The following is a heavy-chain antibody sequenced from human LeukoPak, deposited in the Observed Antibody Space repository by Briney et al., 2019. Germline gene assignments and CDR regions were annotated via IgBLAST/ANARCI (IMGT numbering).Heavy chain of an antibody. CDR3: ARDRPSMVRGVNRNWFDP. CDR2: INHIGST. V-gene: IGHV4-34*01. CDR1: GGSFSVYY. J-gene: IGHJ5*02. D-gene: IGHD3-10*01. Sequence: SETLSLTCAVYGGSFSVYYWSCVRQPPGKGLGWSGEINHIGSTNYNPSLKSRVTISVETSKNQFSLKLSAVTSVDTAVYFFARDRPSMVRGVNRNWFDPWGQGTLVTVSS.